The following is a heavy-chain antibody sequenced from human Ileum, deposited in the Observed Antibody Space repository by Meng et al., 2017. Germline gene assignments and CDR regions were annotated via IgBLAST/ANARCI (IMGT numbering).Heavy chain of an antibody. CDR3: AKGHYGAPDE. V-gene: IGHV2-5*02. Sequence: QITLKDSGPTLVKPTQTLTLTCTFSGFSPTTHGVGGGGVRQSPGKALAGVAFIYWDDDKRYSPSLRDRLTITKFTSESQVVLTVTNMDPLDTATYYCAKGHYGAPDEWGQGTLVTVSS. CDR1: GFSPTTHGVG. D-gene: IGHD4-17*01. CDR2: IYWDDDK. J-gene: IGHJ4*02.